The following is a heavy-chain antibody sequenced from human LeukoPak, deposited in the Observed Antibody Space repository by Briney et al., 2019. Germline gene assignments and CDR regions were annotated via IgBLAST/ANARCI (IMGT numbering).Heavy chain of an antibody. CDR2: ISSSSSYI. D-gene: IGHD6-6*01. Sequence: TTGGSLRLSCAASGSTFSSYSMNWVRQAPGKGLEWVSSISSSSSYIYYADSVKGRFTISRDNAKNSLYLQMNSLRAEDTAVYYCAREARPFSPNGYWGQGTLVTVSS. J-gene: IGHJ4*02. CDR3: AREARPFSPNGY. CDR1: GSTFSSYS. V-gene: IGHV3-21*01.